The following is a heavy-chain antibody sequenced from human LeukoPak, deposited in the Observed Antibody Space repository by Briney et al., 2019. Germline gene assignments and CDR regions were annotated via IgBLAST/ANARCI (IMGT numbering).Heavy chain of an antibody. CDR3: ARHEYSSGWPPFDD. CDR1: GGSISSSSYY. J-gene: IGHJ4*02. CDR2: IYYSGST. Sequence: SETLSLTCTVSGGSISSSSYYWGWIRQPPGKGLEWIGTIYYSGSTYYNPSLKSRITISVDTSKNQFSLKLSSVTAADTAVYYCARHEYSSGWPPFDDWGQGTLVTVPS. D-gene: IGHD6-19*01. V-gene: IGHV4-39*01.